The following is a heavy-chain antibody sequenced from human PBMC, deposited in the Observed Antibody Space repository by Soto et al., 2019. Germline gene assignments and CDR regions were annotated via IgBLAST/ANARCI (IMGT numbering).Heavy chain of an antibody. Sequence: EVQLVESGGGPVQPGGSLRLSCAASGSTLSSYAINWVRQAPGKGLEWVSSISSSGSYISYADSVKGRFTISRDNAKNSLYLQMNSLRAEDTAVYYCAKDADTPMVRDLWGQGTLVTVSS. V-gene: IGHV3-21*01. CDR3: AKDADTPMVRDL. D-gene: IGHD5-18*01. CDR1: GSTLSSYA. J-gene: IGHJ4*02. CDR2: ISSSGSYI.